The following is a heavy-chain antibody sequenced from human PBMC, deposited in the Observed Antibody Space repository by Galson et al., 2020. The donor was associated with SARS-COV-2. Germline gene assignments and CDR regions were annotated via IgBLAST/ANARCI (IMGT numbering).Heavy chain of an antibody. J-gene: IGHJ4*02. CDR2: IKSKTDGGTT. D-gene: IGHD2-15*01. Sequence: GESLKISCAASGFTFSNAWMSWVRQAPGKGLEWVGRIKSKTDGGTTDYAAPVKGRFTISRDDSKNTLYLQMNSLKTEDTAVYYCITSYCSGGSCYDYWGQGTLVTVSS. CDR1: GFTFSNAW. V-gene: IGHV3-15*01. CDR3: ITSYCSGGSCYDY.